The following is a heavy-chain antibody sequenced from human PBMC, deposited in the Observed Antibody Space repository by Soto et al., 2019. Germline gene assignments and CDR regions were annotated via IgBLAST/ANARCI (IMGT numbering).Heavy chain of an antibody. V-gene: IGHV3-48*03. CDR3: ARDRDDDYGDYYYYYGMDV. CDR2: ISSSGSTI. CDR1: GFTFSSYE. D-gene: IGHD4-17*01. Sequence: EVQLVESGGGLVQPGGSLRLSCAASGFTFSSYEMNWVRQAPGKGLEWVSYISSSGSTIYYADSVKGRFTISRDNAKNSLYLQMNSLRAEDTAVYYCARDRDDDYGDYYYYYGMDVWGQGTTVTVSS. J-gene: IGHJ6*02.